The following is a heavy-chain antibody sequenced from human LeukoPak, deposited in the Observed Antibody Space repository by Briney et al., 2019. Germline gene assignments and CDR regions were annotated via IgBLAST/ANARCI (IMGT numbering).Heavy chain of an antibody. J-gene: IGHJ4*02. D-gene: IGHD3-22*01. Sequence: GASVKVSCKASGYTFTSYGISWVRQAPGQGLEWMGWISAYNGNTNYAQKLQGRVTMTTDTSTSTAYMELRSLRSDDTAVYYCAGLAPNRNYYDSSGYRDYWGQGTLVTVSS. CDR2: ISAYNGNT. V-gene: IGHV1-18*01. CDR1: GYTFTSYG. CDR3: AGLAPNRNYYDSSGYRDY.